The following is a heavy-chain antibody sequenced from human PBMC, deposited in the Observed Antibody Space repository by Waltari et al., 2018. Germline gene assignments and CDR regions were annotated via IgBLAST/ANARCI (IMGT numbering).Heavy chain of an antibody. CDR1: GSPFSPYA. CDR3: AKMFSGHYSFDY. V-gene: IGHV3-23*01. D-gene: IGHD3-22*01. CDR2: LILSGGAT. J-gene: IGHJ4*02. Sequence: EVQLLESGGGLAQPGGSLRLSCAAPGSPFSPYAMRWVRQAPGEGLEWVALILSGGATFYADSVKGRFTISTDKSKNTLYLQMNSLRAEDTATYYCAKMFSGHYSFDYWGQGTLVTVSS.